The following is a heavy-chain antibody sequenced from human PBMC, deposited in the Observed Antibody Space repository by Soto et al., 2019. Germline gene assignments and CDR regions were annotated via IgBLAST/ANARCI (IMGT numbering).Heavy chain of an antibody. D-gene: IGHD3-22*01. Sequence: SVKVSCKASGGTFSSYAISWVRQAPGQGLEWMGGIIPIFGTANYAQKFQGRVTITADESTSTAYMELSSLRSEDTAVYYCATYYYDSSGYYSFDYWGQGTLVTVSS. CDR1: GGTFSSYA. V-gene: IGHV1-69*13. CDR3: ATYYYDSSGYYSFDY. CDR2: IIPIFGTA. J-gene: IGHJ4*02.